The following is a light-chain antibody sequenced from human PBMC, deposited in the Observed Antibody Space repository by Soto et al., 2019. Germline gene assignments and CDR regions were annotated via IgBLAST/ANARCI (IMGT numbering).Light chain of an antibody. J-gene: IGLJ1*01. CDR1: SSDVGGFDH. CDR2: DVS. CDR3: NSFTTTNTYV. V-gene: IGLV2-14*03. Sequence: QSVLTQPASVSGSPGQSITISCTGASSDVGGFDHVSWYQQHPGKVPRLLIYDVSSRPSGVSDRFSGSKSGNTASLTISGLQAEDEADYYCNSFTTTNTYVFGTGTKVTX.